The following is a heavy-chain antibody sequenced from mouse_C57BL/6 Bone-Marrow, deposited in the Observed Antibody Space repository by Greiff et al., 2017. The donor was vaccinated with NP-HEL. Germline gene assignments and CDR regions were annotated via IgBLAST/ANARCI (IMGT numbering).Heavy chain of an antibody. CDR1: GFNIKDYY. V-gene: IGHV14-2*01. CDR2: IDPEDGET. J-gene: IGHJ1*03. Sequence: VQLQQSGAELVKPGASVKLSCTASGFNIKDYYMHWVKQRPEQGLEWMGRIDPEDGETKYAPKFQGMATITADKSANTSYLQLSSLTTEDTAVYYRAFIATVVATPYGCFDVWGTGTTVTVSS. CDR3: AFIATVVATPYGCFDV. D-gene: IGHD1-1*01.